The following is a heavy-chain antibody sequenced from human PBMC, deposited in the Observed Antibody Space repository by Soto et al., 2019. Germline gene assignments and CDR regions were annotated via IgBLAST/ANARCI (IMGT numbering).Heavy chain of an antibody. CDR2: SVPIVGTA. V-gene: IGHV1-69*01. Sequence: QVQLVQSGAEVKKPGSSVKVSCKTSGGTFRNYAINWVRQAPGQGLEWMGGSVPIVGTANYAQKFQGRVTITADESTSTGYTEVRSLRTEDTAVYYCARGTGSHVDYWGQGTLVTISS. CDR1: GGTFRNYA. D-gene: IGHD3-9*01. J-gene: IGHJ4*02. CDR3: ARGTGSHVDY.